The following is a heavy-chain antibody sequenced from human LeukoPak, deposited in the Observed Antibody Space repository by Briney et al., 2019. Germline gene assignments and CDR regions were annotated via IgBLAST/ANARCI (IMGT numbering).Heavy chain of an antibody. CDR2: IYYSGST. CDR1: GGSISSGGYY. D-gene: IGHD5-12*01. J-gene: IGHJ4*02. V-gene: IGHV4-31*03. CDR3: ARARVATITGYFDY. Sequence: PSETLSLTCTVSGGSISSGGYYWSWIRQHPGKGLEWIGYIYYSGSTYYNPSLKSRVTISVDTSKNQFSLKLSSVTAADTAVYYCARARVATITGYFDYWGQGTLVTVSS.